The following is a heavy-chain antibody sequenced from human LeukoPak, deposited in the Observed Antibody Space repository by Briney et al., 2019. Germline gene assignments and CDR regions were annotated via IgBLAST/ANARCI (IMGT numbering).Heavy chain of an antibody. Sequence: GGSLRLSCAASGFTFSSYEMNWVRKAPGKGLEWVSYISSSGSTIYYADSVKGRFTISRDNAKNSLYLQMNSLRAEDTAVYYCARGPMVRGVSIYYYYGMDVWGQGTTVTVSS. J-gene: IGHJ6*02. D-gene: IGHD3-10*01. CDR2: ISSSGSTI. V-gene: IGHV3-48*03. CDR3: ARGPMVRGVSIYYYYGMDV. CDR1: GFTFSSYE.